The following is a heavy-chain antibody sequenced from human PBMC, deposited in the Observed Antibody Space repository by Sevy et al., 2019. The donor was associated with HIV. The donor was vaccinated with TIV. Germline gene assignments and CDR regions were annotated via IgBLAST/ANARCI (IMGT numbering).Heavy chain of an antibody. Sequence: GGSLRLSCAASGFSFSRYAMKWVRQAPGKGLEWVANINQDGSEKYYSDSLKGRFSISRDNSKNSVHLQINTLGAEDTAVYYCAREGSAYDTYYYHYAMDVWGQGTTVTVSS. D-gene: IGHD5-12*01. J-gene: IGHJ6*02. CDR1: GFSFSRYA. CDR3: AREGSAYDTYYYHYAMDV. V-gene: IGHV3-7*01. CDR2: INQDGSEK.